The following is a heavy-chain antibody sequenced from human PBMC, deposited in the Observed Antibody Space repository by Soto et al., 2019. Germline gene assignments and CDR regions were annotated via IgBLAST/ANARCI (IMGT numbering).Heavy chain of an antibody. J-gene: IGHJ6*02. CDR3: ARAGSAAAGFYYYYGMDV. V-gene: IGHV4-31*03. CDR1: GGSISSGGYY. Sequence: SATLSLTCTVSGGSISSGGYYWSWIRQHPGKGLEWIGYIYYSGSTYYNPSLKSRVTISVGTSKNQFSLKLSSVTAADAAVYYCARAGSAAAGFYYYYGMDVWGQGTTVTVSS. D-gene: IGHD6-13*01. CDR2: IYYSGST.